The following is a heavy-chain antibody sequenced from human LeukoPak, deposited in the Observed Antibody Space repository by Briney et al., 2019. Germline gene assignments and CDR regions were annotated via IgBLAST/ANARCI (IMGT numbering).Heavy chain of an antibody. CDR3: AAAGRYYDSSGYYYGNWFDP. CDR1: GFTFTSSA. CDR2: IVVGSGNT. J-gene: IGHJ5*02. V-gene: IGHV1-58*02. D-gene: IGHD3-22*01. Sequence: GASVKVSCKASGFTFTSSAMQWVRQARGQRLEWIGWIVVGSGNTNYAQKFQERVTITRDMSTSTAYMELSSLRSEDTAVYYCAAAGRYYDSSGYYYGNWFDPWGQGTLVTVSS.